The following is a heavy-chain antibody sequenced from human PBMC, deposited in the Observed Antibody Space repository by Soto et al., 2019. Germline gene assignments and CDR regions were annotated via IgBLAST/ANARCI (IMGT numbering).Heavy chain of an antibody. CDR3: ARESEDLTSNFDY. V-gene: IGHV3-21*06. CDR1: GFTFTRYR. CDR2: ISSTTNYI. J-gene: IGHJ4*02. Sequence: GCSLGLCCAAAGFTFTRYRMNWVRQAPGKGLEWVSSISSTTNYIYYGDSMKGRFTISRDNAKNSLYLEMNSLRAEDTAVYYCARESEDLTSNFDYWGQGTLVTASS.